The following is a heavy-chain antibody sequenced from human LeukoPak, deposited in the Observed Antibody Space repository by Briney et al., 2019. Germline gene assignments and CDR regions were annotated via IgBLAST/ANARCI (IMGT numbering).Heavy chain of an antibody. CDR1: GFTFSSYE. D-gene: IGHD1-26*01. CDR3: ARGASGSYELWFDP. V-gene: IGHV3-48*03. J-gene: IGHJ5*02. Sequence: PGGSLRLSCAASGFTFSSYEMNWVRQAPGKGLEWVSYISSSGSTIYYADSVKGRFTISRDNAKNSLYLQMYSLRAEDTAVYYCARGASGSYELWFDPWGQGTLVTVSS. CDR2: ISSSGSTI.